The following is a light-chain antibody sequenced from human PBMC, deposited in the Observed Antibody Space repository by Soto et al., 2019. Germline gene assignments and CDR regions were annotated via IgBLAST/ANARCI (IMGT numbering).Light chain of an antibody. J-gene: IGKJ3*01. Sequence: EIVLTQSPGTLSLSPGERATLSCRASQSVSSYLAWYQRKPGQAPRLLIYGASSRATGIPDRFSGSGSGTDFTLTISRLEPEDFAVYYCQQYGGSPEFTFGPGTKVDIK. CDR2: GAS. V-gene: IGKV3-20*01. CDR1: QSVSSY. CDR3: QQYGGSPEFT.